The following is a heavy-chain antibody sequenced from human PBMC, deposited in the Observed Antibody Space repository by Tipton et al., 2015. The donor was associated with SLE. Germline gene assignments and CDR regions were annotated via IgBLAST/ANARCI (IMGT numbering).Heavy chain of an antibody. J-gene: IGHJ4*02. CDR3: VGWGSSGYYYGFDY. Sequence: TLSLTCTVSGGSISSGSYYWSWIRQPAGKGLEWLGRIYTSGSTNYNPSLKSRVTISVDTSKNQFSLKLSSVTAADTAVYYCVGWGSSGYYYGFDYWGQGTLVTVSS. CDR1: GGSISSGSYY. V-gene: IGHV4-61*02. CDR2: IYTSGST. D-gene: IGHD3-22*01.